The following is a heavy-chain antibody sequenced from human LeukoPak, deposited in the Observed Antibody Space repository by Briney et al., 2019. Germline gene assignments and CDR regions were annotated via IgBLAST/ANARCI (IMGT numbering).Heavy chain of an antibody. J-gene: IGHJ4*02. CDR2: ISGSGGST. Sequence: EGSLRLSCAASGFTFSSYAMSWVRQAPGKGLEWVSVISGSGGSTYYADSVKGRFTISRDNSKNTLYLQMNSLRAEDTAVYYCAKDSWGSSTSCFDYWGQGTLVTVSS. CDR3: AKDSWGSSTSCFDY. CDR1: GFTFSSYA. V-gene: IGHV3-23*01. D-gene: IGHD2-2*01.